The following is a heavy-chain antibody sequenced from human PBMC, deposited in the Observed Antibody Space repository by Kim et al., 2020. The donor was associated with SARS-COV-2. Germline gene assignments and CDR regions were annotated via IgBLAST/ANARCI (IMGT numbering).Heavy chain of an antibody. Sequence: ASVKVSCKASGYTFSSYYIHWVRQAPGQGLEWMGIINPSAGSPTYTQKFQGRVTMTRDTSTSTVYMELSSLTSDDTAVYYCARGYGSGSYYSPWGQGTLVTVSS. CDR2: INPSAGSP. D-gene: IGHD3-10*01. J-gene: IGHJ5*02. V-gene: IGHV1-46*01. CDR3: ARGYGSGSYYSP. CDR1: GYTFSSYY.